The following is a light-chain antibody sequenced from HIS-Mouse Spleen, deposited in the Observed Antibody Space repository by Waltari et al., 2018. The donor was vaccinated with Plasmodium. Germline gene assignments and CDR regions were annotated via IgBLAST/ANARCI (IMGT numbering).Light chain of an antibody. CDR2: LNSDGSH. CDR1: SGHSSYA. V-gene: IGLV4-69*01. CDR3: QTWGTGMGV. J-gene: IGLJ2*01. Sequence: QLVLTQSPSASASLGASVKLTCTLSSGHSSYAIAWHQQQPEKGPRYLMKLNSDGSHSKGDGSPDRFSGSSSAAERYLTISRLQSEDEADYYCQTWGTGMGVFGGGTKLTVL.